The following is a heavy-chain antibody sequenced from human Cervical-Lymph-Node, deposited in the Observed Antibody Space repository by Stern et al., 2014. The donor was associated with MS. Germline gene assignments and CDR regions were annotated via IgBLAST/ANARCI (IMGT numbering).Heavy chain of an antibody. J-gene: IGHJ2*01. CDR3: ARGVTAVTNYVPNWCFDL. Sequence: QLQLQESGPGLVKPSETLSLTCTVSGGSITNRDYWGWIRQSPGKGLEWIGSVYYSGITYYRPSLKSRATISTDTSRNQFFLRLHSVTATDTAVYFCARGVTAVTNYVPNWCFDLWGRGTLVTVSS. D-gene: IGHD4-11*01. CDR1: GGSITNRDY. V-gene: IGHV4-39*02. CDR2: VYYSGIT.